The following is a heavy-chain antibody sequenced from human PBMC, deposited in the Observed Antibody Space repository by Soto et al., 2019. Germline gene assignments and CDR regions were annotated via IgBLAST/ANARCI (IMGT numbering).Heavy chain of an antibody. CDR2: IIPIFGTA. V-gene: IGHV1-69*06. CDR1: GGIFRSYA. D-gene: IGHD1-26*01. CDR3: ARGRVGAPPWSTNNYYYCGMDV. Sequence: ASLKVSCKASGGIFRSYAISWVRQAPGQGMEGMGRIIPIFGTANYAQKFQGRVTITAAKSTSTAYMGLSSLRAEDTAVYYCARGRVGAPPWSTNNYYYCGMDVWGQGTTVTVSS. J-gene: IGHJ6*02.